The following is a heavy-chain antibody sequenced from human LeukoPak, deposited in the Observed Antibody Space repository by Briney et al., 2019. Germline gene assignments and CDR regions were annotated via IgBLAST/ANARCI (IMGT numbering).Heavy chain of an antibody. D-gene: IGHD6-19*01. CDR1: GFTFSSYW. V-gene: IGHV3-7*01. J-gene: IGHJ3*02. Sequence: PGGSLRLSCAASGFTFSSYWMSWVRQAPGKGLEWVANIKQDGSEKYYVDSVKGRFTISRGNAKNSLYLQMNSLRAEDTAVYYCARGSVAGHGIDAFDIWGQGTMVTVSP. CDR3: ARGSVAGHGIDAFDI. CDR2: IKQDGSEK.